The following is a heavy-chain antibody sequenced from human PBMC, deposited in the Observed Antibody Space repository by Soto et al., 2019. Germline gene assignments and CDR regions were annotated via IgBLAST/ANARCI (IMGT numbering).Heavy chain of an antibody. CDR2: IIPFIGTA. V-gene: IGHV1-69*11. CDR1: GGTFSRHP. CDR3: ARVVMTTVPASYYHRMGV. J-gene: IGHJ6*02. Sequence: SVKVSCKASGGTFSRHPISWVRQAPGQPLEWMGRIIPFIGTANYAQKFQGRVTITADESTSTAYMELTSLRSEDTAVYYCARVVMTTVPASYYHRMGVWGQGSTLTASS. D-gene: IGHD4-4*01.